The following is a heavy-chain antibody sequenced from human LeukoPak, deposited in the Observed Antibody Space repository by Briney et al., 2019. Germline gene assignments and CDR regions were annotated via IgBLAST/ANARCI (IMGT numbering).Heavy chain of an antibody. Sequence: SETLSLTCIVSGGSISSSNYYWGWIRQPPGKGLEWIGSIYYSGSTNYNPSLKSRVTISVDTSKNQFSLKLSSVTAADTAVYYCASTSGSYFISSFDYWGQGTLVTVSS. V-gene: IGHV4-39*07. D-gene: IGHD3-10*01. CDR3: ASTSGSYFISSFDY. CDR2: IYYSGST. CDR1: GGSISSSNYY. J-gene: IGHJ4*02.